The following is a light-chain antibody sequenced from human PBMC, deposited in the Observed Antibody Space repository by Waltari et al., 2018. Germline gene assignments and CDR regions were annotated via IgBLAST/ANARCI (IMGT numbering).Light chain of an antibody. V-gene: IGKV1-39*01. CDR2: AAS. CDR3: QESYSFTRT. Sequence: DIQMTQSPSSLSASVGDRVTITCRASQTISRYLNWYQQKPVKAPNLLIYAASSLQSGVPSRFSGSGSGRDFTLIITSLQPEDFATYYCQESYSFTRTFGQGTKVEIK. J-gene: IGKJ1*01. CDR1: QTISRY.